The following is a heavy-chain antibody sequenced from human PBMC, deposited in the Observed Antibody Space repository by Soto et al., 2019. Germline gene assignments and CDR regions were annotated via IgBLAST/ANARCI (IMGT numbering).Heavy chain of an antibody. D-gene: IGHD3-10*01. CDR1: GVSITDTDYY. CDR2: IYYTGNT. Sequence: QVQLQESGPGLVTPSQTLSLTCTVSGVSITDTDYYWNWIRQPPGKGLEWIGNIYYTGNTFYSASLKGRITVSLYRSKNQFSLKLTAVTAPDTAVYFCAREVGGGGGLDVWGQGTTVTVS. J-gene: IGHJ6*02. V-gene: IGHV4-30-4*01. CDR3: AREVGGGGGLDV.